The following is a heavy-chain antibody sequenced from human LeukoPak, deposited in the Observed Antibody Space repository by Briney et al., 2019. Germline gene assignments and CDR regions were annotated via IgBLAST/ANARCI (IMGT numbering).Heavy chain of an antibody. D-gene: IGHD6-6*01. CDR3: ARAGTRIAARTDDAFDI. J-gene: IGHJ3*02. Sequence: SETLFLTCADYGGSFSGYYWSWIRQAPGKGLEWIGEINHSGTTNYNPSLKSRVTISVDTSKNQFALKLSSVTAADTAVYYCARAGTRIAARTDDAFDIWGQRTMVTVSS. CDR2: INHSGTT. V-gene: IGHV4-34*01. CDR1: GGSFSGYY.